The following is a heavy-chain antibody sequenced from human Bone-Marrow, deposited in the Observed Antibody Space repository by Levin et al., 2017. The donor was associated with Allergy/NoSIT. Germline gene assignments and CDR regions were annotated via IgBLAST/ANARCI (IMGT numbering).Heavy chain of an antibody. D-gene: IGHD5-12*01. V-gene: IGHV3-30*18. Sequence: PGGSLRLSCAASGFMFNSNGMHWVRQAPGKGLEWVAVVSYDGSKKYYVDSVKGRFTISRDNSKNTLYLQMSSLRAEDTAVYYCAKDRFGGYTGYDSFFEYWGQGTLVTVSS. J-gene: IGHJ4*02. CDR3: AKDRFGGYTGYDSFFEY. CDR1: GFMFNSNG. CDR2: VSYDGSKK.